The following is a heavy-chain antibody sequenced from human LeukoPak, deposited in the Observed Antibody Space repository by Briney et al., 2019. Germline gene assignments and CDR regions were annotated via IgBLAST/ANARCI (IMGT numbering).Heavy chain of an antibody. CDR1: GFTLSNYE. CDR2: ITKGGATV. J-gene: IGHJ5*02. D-gene: IGHD3-3*01. Sequence: GGSLRLSCAPSGFTLSNYEMNWVRLPPGKGLEWISYITKGGATVLYAESVKGRFTISRDTANSSLYLQMNSLRAEDTAVYFCARLSVSITRRFDLWGQGTLVTVSS. CDR3: ARLSVSITRRFDL. V-gene: IGHV3-48*03.